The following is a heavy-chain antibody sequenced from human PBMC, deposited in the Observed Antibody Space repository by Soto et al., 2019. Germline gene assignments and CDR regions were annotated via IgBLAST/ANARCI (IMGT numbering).Heavy chain of an antibody. Sequence: PGGSLRLSCAASGFTFSSFAMHWVRQAPGKGLEWVALIAYDGNNKYFADSVKGRFTISRDNSKDTVYLQMDSLRPEDTAVYYFAKGTPVNGDYARDYWGQGSLVTVSS. CDR2: IAYDGNNK. J-gene: IGHJ4*02. CDR3: AKGTPVNGDYARDY. CDR1: GFTFSSFA. D-gene: IGHD4-17*01. V-gene: IGHV3-30*18.